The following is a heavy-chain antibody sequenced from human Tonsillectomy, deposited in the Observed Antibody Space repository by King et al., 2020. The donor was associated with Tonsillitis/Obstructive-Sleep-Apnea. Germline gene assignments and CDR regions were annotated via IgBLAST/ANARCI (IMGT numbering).Heavy chain of an antibody. J-gene: IGHJ6*02. D-gene: IGHD6-13*01. V-gene: IGHV3-72*01. CDR1: GFTFSDHY. Sequence: DVQLVESGGGLVQPGESLRLSCAASGFTFSDHYMDWVSQAPGKGLEWVGRTKNNANSYTTEYAASVKGRFTISRDDSENSLYLQMNSLKTEDTAVYYCARGGIADYYYGLDVWGQGTTVTVSS. CDR3: ARGGIADYYYGLDV. CDR2: TKNNANSYTT.